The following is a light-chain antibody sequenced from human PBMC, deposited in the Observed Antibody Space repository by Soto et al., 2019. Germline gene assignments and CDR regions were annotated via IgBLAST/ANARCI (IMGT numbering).Light chain of an antibody. Sequence: FPATLLLPQGDGAPLSCRASQSVDSNLAWYQQKPGQTPRLLIYDASNRATGIPARFSGSGSGTDFTLTISSLEPEDFAVYYCQHYGRSLRTFGQGTKVDIK. CDR3: QHYGRSLRT. J-gene: IGKJ1*01. V-gene: IGKV3D-11*03. CDR2: DAS. CDR1: QSVDSN.